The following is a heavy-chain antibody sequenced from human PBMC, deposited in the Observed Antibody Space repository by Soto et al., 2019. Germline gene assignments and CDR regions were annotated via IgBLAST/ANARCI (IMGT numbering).Heavy chain of an antibody. CDR3: AKEDFWSGYSKSVGMDV. Sequence: QVQLVESGGGVVQPGRSLRLSCAASGFTFSNYGMHWVRQAPGKGLEWVAVISYDGSNKYYADSVKGRFTISRDNSKNTLYLQMSSLRAEDTAVYYCAKEDFWSGYSKSVGMDVW. D-gene: IGHD3-3*01. V-gene: IGHV3-30*18. J-gene: IGHJ6*01. CDR2: ISYDGSNK. CDR1: GFTFSNYG.